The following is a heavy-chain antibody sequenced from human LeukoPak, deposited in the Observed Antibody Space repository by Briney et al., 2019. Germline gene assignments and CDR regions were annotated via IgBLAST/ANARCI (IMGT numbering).Heavy chain of an antibody. CDR3: SIGHYGPDY. Sequence: GGSLSLTCTASGFTYSSYSMHWVRQAPGKGLEWVSGIQRDGSSPTYADSVKGRFTISRDNAKGSVYLQMNILRAEDTAVYYCSIGHYGPDYRGQGTLVIVSS. J-gene: IGHJ4*02. V-gene: IGHV3-74*01. D-gene: IGHD3-16*01. CDR1: GFTYSSYS. CDR2: IQRDGSSP.